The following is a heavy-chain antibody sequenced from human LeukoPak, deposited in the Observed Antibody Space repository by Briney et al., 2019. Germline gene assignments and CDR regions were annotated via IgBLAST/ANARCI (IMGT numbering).Heavy chain of an antibody. CDR2: IKQDGSEK. Sequence: PGGSLRLSCAASGFTFSSYWMSWVRQAPGKGLEWVANIKQDGSEKYYVDSVKGRFTISRDNAKNSLYLQMNSLRAEDTAVYYCAREGSGSYYKVDYWGQGTLVTVSS. V-gene: IGHV3-7*01. CDR3: AREGSGSYYKVDY. CDR1: GFTFSSYW. D-gene: IGHD1-26*01. J-gene: IGHJ4*02.